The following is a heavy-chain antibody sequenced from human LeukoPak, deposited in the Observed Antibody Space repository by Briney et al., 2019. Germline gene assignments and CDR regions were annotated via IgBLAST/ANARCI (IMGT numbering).Heavy chain of an antibody. CDR2: INGDGSDT. J-gene: IGHJ6*02. V-gene: IGHV3-74*01. Sequence: PGGSLRLSCAASGFTFRNYWMQWVRQVPGKGLVWVSRINGDGSDTSYADSVKGRFTISRDNAKDTLYLQMNSLRADDTAVYYRARGRGTLVRGVIIHYYGMDVWGQGSTVTVSS. D-gene: IGHD3-10*01. CDR1: GFTFRNYW. CDR3: ARGRGTLVRGVIIHYYGMDV.